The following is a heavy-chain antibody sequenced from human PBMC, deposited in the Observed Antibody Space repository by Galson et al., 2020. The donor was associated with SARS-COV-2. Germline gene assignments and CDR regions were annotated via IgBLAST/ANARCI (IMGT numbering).Heavy chain of an antibody. V-gene: IGHV2-5*02. CDR3: AQKPAGGPVADAWVV. J-gene: IGHJ3*01. Sequence: KMSGPPLVNPTQTLTLTCNFSGLSLRHTGVGVGWIRQPPGQALEWLAHIYWDDDKRYRPTLKSRLTITKDTSKNQVVLTMANMYPVDTGTYYCAQKPAGGPVADAWVVWGRGTMVTCSS. CDR1: GLSLRHTGVG. CDR2: IYWDDDK. D-gene: IGHD2-15*01.